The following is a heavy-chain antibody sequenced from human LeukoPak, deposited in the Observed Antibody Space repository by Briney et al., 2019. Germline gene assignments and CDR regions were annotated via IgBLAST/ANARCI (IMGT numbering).Heavy chain of an antibody. CDR1: GFIFTTYS. V-gene: IGHV3-21*01. Sequence: GGSLRLSCAASGFIFTTYSVNWVRQAPGKGLEWVSSISSSSTYISYADSVEGRFTISRDNAKSTLYLQMNSLRAEDTAVYYCARSYGMDVWGQGTTVTVSS. CDR2: ISSSSTYI. J-gene: IGHJ6*02. CDR3: ARSYGMDV.